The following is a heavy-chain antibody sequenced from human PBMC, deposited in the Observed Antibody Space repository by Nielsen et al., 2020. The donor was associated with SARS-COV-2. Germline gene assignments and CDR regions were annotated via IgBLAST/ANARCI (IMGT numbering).Heavy chain of an antibody. V-gene: IGHV1-24*01. CDR3: ATCTRYSGTSYWIEYYYGMDV. Sequence: ASVKVSCKVSGYTLTELSMHWVRQAPGKGLEWMGGFDPEDGETIYAQKFQGRVTMTEDTSTDTAYMELSSLRSEDTAVYYCATCTRYSGTSYWIEYYYGMDVWGQGTTVTVSS. D-gene: IGHD6-13*01. CDR1: GYTLTELS. CDR2: FDPEDGET. J-gene: IGHJ6*02.